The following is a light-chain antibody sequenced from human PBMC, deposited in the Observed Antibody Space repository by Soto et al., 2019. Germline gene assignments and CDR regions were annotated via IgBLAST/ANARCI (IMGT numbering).Light chain of an antibody. J-gene: IGKJ5*01. V-gene: IGKV3-20*01. CDR2: GAS. Sequence: EIVLTQSPGTLSLSPGERATLSCMASQSVSSSYLAWYQQKPGQAPRLLIYGASSRATGIPDRFSGSGSGTDFTLTISRLEPEDFAVYYCQQYGSSPLFGQGTRLEIK. CDR3: QQYGSSPL. CDR1: QSVSSSY.